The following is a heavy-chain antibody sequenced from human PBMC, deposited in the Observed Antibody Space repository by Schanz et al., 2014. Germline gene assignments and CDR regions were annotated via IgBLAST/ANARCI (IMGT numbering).Heavy chain of an antibody. J-gene: IGHJ6*03. CDR1: GFAFNNYG. V-gene: IGHV3-33*01. Sequence: QVQLAESGGGVVQPGRSLRLSCAASGFAFNNYGMHWVRQAPGKGLEWVAIIWYDGNNKKYADSVKGRFTISRDNFKNTLFLQMNSLRAEDTAAYYCARGGSSCYDFSIYYMDVWGKGTTVTVSS. D-gene: IGHD5-12*01. CDR3: ARGGSSCYDFSIYYMDV. CDR2: IWYDGNNK.